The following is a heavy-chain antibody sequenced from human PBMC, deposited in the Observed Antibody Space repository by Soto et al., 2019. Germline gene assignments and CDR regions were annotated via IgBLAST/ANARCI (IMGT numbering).Heavy chain of an antibody. CDR2: INHSGST. D-gene: IGHD6-19*01. CDR3: ARLIAVAGKCFDY. V-gene: IGHV4-34*01. Sequence: QVQLQQWGAGLLKPSETLSLTCAVYGGSFSGYYWSWIRQPPGKGLEWIGEINHSGSTNYNPSLKSRVTISVDTSKNQFSLKLSSVTAADTAVYYCARLIAVAGKCFDYWGQGTLVTVSS. J-gene: IGHJ4*02. CDR1: GGSFSGYY.